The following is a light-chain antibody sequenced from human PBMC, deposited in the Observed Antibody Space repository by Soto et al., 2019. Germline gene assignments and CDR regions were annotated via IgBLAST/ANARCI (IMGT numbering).Light chain of an antibody. CDR3: SSYTSSSTLKFV. V-gene: IGLV2-14*01. J-gene: IGLJ1*01. CDR2: EVS. Sequence: QSVLTQPPSVSGAPGQRVTISCAGSSSNIGAGYNVSWYQQHPGKAPKLMIYEVSNRPSGVSNRFSGSKSGNTASLTISGLQAEDEADYYCSSYTSSSTLKFVFGTGTKVTVL. CDR1: SSNIGAGYN.